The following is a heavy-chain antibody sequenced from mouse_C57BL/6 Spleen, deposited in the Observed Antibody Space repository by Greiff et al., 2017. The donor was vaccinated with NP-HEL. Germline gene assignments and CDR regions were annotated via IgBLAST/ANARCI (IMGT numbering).Heavy chain of an antibody. CDR1: GYSITSGYY. J-gene: IGHJ1*03. CDR3: AGFHWYFDV. CDR2: ISYDGSN. V-gene: IGHV3-6*01. Sequence: EVKVEESGPGLVKPSQSLSPTCSVTGYSITSGYYWNWIRQFPGNKLEWMGYISYDGSNNYNPSLKNRISITRDTSKNQFFLKLNSVTTEDTATYYCAGFHWYFDVWGTGTTVTVSS.